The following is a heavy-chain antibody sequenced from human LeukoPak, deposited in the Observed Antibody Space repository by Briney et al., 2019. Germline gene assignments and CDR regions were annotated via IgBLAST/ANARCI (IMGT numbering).Heavy chain of an antibody. CDR3: ATDMVRGANDY. CDR1: GGSFSGYY. J-gene: IGHJ4*02. CDR2: INHSGST. Sequence: PSETLSLTCAVYGGSFSGYYWSWIRQPPGKGLEWIGEINHSGSTNYNPSLKSRVTISVDTSKNQFSLKLRSVTAADTAVYYCATDMVRGANDYWGQGTLVTVSS. V-gene: IGHV4-34*01. D-gene: IGHD3-10*01.